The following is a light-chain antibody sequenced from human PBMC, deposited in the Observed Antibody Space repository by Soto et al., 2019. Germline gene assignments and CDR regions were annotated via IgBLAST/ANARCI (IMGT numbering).Light chain of an antibody. CDR2: GAS. V-gene: IGKV3-20*01. CDR1: QSVSSNY. CDR3: QQYGSSPLT. Sequence: ESVLTQSPGTLSLSPGERATLSCRASQSVSSNYLAWYQQKPGQAPRLLIYGASTRATGIPDRFSGRGSGTDFTLTISRLEPEDFAVYYCQQYGSSPLTFGGGTKVDIK. J-gene: IGKJ4*01.